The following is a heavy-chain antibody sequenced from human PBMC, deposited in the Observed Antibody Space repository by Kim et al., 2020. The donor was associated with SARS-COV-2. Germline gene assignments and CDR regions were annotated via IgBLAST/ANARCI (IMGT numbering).Heavy chain of an antibody. V-gene: IGHV4-39*01. J-gene: IGHJ4*02. D-gene: IGHD1-7*01. CDR3: ARHVLWGNYVLHYFDY. CDR1: GGSISSSSYY. CDR2: IFYTGST. Sequence: SETLSLTCTVSGGSISSSSYYWGWIRQPPGKGLEWIGSIFYTGSTYHSPSLKSRVTISVDTSKNQLSLKLTSVTATDTAVYYCARHVLWGNYVLHYFDYWGQGTLVTVSS.